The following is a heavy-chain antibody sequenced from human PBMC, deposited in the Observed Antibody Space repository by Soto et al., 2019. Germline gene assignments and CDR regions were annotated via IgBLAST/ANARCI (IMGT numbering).Heavy chain of an antibody. CDR3: ARNSLTAGSDFWSGYYNLGLMDV. Sequence: PGESLKISCKGSGYSFTSYWIGWVRQMPGKGLEWMGIIYPGDSDTRYSPSFQGQVTISADKSISTAYLQWSSLKASDTAMYYCARNSLTAGSDFWSGYYNLGLMDVWGQGTTVTVSS. V-gene: IGHV5-51*01. J-gene: IGHJ6*02. CDR2: IYPGDSDT. CDR1: GYSFTSYW. D-gene: IGHD3-3*01.